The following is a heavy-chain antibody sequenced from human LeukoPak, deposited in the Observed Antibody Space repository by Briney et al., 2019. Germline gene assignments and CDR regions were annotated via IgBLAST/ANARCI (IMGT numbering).Heavy chain of an antibody. CDR2: ISGSGGST. V-gene: IGHV3-23*01. D-gene: IGHD2-15*01. CDR1: GFTFSSYA. Sequence: GGSLRLSCAASGFTFSSYAMSWVRQAPGKGLEWVSAISGSGGSTYYADSVKGRFTISRDNSKNTLYLQMNSLRAEDTAVYYCAKDQCSGGSCSSWNDAFDIWGQGTMVTVSS. CDR3: AKDQCSGGSCSSWNDAFDI. J-gene: IGHJ3*02.